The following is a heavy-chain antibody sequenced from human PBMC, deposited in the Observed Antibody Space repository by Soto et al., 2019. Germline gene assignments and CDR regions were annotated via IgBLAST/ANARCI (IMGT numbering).Heavy chain of an antibody. CDR1: GFTLSGSD. J-gene: IGHJ6*02. D-gene: IGHD3-10*01. V-gene: IGHV3-73*01. CDR3: SRHEECRGMVFYGMDV. Sequence: QPGGSLRLSCAASGFTLSGSDIHWVRQASGKGLEWVGRIRTKSNNFATSYAESVRGRFTIFRDDSDNTASLQMSSLKTEDTATYYCSRHEECRGMVFYGMDVLGQGTTVTVSS. CDR2: IRTKSNNFAT.